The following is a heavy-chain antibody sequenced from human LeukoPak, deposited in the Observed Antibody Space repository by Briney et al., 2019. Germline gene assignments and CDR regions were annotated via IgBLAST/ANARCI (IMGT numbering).Heavy chain of an antibody. V-gene: IGHV3-74*01. J-gene: IGHJ4*02. D-gene: IGHD1-1*01. Sequence: HPGGSLRLSCAASGFTFSSYWMHWVRQAPGKGLVWVSRINSDGSSTSYADSVKGRFTISRDNAKNTLYLQMNSPRAEDTAVYYCARGATWNDVNYWGQGTLVTVSS. CDR3: ARGATWNDVNY. CDR2: INSDGSST. CDR1: GFTFSSYW.